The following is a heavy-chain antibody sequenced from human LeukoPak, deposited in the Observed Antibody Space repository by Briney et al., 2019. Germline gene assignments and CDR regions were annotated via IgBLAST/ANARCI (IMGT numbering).Heavy chain of an antibody. CDR2: ISSSSSYI. CDR1: GFTFSSYS. D-gene: IGHD3-3*01. Sequence: GGSLRLSCAASGFTFSSYSMNWVRQAPGKGLEWVSSISSSSSYIYYADSVKGRFTISRDNAKNSLYLQMNSLRAEHTDVYYFASYPLPWSGYSSESFDIWGQGTMATVSS. CDR3: ASYPLPWSGYSSESFDI. J-gene: IGHJ3*02. V-gene: IGHV3-21*01.